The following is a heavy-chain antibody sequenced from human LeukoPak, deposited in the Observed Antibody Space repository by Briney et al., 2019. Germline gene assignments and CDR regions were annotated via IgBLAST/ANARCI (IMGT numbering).Heavy chain of an antibody. CDR2: IIPIFGTA. Sequence: SVKVSCKASGGTFSSYAISWVRQAPGQGLEWMGGIIPIFGTANYAQKFQGRVTITADESTSTAYMELSSLRSEVTAVYYCVRERGGSGYSTFDYWGQGTLVTVSS. V-gene: IGHV1-69*13. CDR1: GGTFSSYA. D-gene: IGHD5-12*01. CDR3: VRERGGSGYSTFDY. J-gene: IGHJ4*02.